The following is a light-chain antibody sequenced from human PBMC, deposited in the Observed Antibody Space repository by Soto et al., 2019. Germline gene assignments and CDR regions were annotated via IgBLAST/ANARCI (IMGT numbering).Light chain of an antibody. V-gene: IGKV3-20*01. Sequence: EIVLTQSPGTLSLSPGERGTLSCRASQIVSKNYLAWYQQKPGLAPRLLIYGASSRATGIPDRFSGSGSGTDFTLTISRLVPEDVAVYSCQQYASSPLTFGGGTKVEIK. CDR2: GAS. CDR1: QIVSKNY. CDR3: QQYASSPLT. J-gene: IGKJ4*01.